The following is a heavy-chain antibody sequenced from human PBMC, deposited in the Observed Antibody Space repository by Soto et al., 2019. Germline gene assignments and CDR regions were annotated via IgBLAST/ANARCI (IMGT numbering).Heavy chain of an antibody. V-gene: IGHV1-18*04. D-gene: IGHD6-13*01. CDR1: GYTFTSYG. CDR2: ISAYNGNT. J-gene: IGHJ6*02. CDR3: ARDIAAAGTYYYYYYGMDV. Sequence: ASVKVSCKASGYTFTSYGISWVRQAPGQGLEWMGWISAYNGNTNYAQKLQGRVTMTTDTSTSTAYMELRSLRSDDTAVYYCARDIAAAGTYYYYYYGMDVWGQGTTVTVS.